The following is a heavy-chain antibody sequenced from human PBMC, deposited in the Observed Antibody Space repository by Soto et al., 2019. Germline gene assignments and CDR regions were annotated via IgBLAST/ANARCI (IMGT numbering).Heavy chain of an antibody. V-gene: IGHV1-18*01. CDR3: AKNGHPPYYYYGMDV. D-gene: IGHD2-8*01. Sequence: QGQLVQSGAEVKQPGASVKVSCKASGYTFSTYGISWVRQAPGQGLEWMGWISGYNGDANYAQKFQGIVTMTIYTSTTTAYLELRRLTYDDTAVYFCAKNGHPPYYYYGMDVWGQGTTVTVSS. CDR2: ISGYNGDA. J-gene: IGHJ6*02. CDR1: GYTFSTYG.